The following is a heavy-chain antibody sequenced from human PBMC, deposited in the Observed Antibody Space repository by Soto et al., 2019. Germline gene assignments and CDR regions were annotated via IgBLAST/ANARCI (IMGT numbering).Heavy chain of an antibody. J-gene: IGHJ4*02. D-gene: IGHD5-18*01. CDR1: GFTFSTYG. V-gene: IGHV3-33*01. CDR3: GRDGALGDTAVVDS. Sequence: QVQLVESGGGVVQPGKSLRLSCAASGFTFSTYGMHWVRQAPGKGLEWVAVIWYDGSNKYHGDSLKGRFTISRDNSKNTLHLQINKLRAEDTAVYYCGRDGALGDTAVVDSWGQGTLVTVSS. CDR2: IWYDGSNK.